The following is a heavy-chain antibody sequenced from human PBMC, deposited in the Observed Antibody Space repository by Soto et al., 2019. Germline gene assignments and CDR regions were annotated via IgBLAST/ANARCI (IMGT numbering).Heavy chain of an antibody. CDR2: IWYDGSNK. J-gene: IGHJ4*02. D-gene: IGHD1-7*01. V-gene: IGHV3-33*01. CDR1: GFTFSSYG. CDR3: ARDAERYNWNYRALDY. Sequence: QVQLVESGGGVVQPGRSLRLSCAASGFTFSSYGMHWVRQAPGKGLEWVAVIWYDGSNKYYADSVKGRFTISRDNSKNTLYLQMNSLRAEDTAVYYCARDAERYNWNYRALDYWGQGTLVTVSS.